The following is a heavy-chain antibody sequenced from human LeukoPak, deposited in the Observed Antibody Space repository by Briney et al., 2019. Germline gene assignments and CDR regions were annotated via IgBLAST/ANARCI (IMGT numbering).Heavy chain of an antibody. CDR1: GFTFSSYS. D-gene: IGHD6-6*01. J-gene: IGHJ6*02. CDR3: ARAYSSSPNYYYYGMDV. Sequence: GGSLRLSCAASGFTFSSYSMNWVRQAPGKGLEWVSSISSSSSYIYYADSVKGRFTISRDNAKNSLYLQMNSLRAGDTAVYYCARAYSSSPNYYYYGMDVWGQGTTVTVSS. V-gene: IGHV3-21*01. CDR2: ISSSSSYI.